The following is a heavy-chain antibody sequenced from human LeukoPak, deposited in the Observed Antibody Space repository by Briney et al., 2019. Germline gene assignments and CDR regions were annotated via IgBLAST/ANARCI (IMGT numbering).Heavy chain of an antibody. CDR1: GFTFSNYG. J-gene: IGHJ4*02. CDR2: IWYDGSNK. D-gene: IGHD1-1*01. Sequence: PGGSLRLSCAASGFTFSNYGMHWVRQAPGKGLEWVALIWYDGSNKYYADSVKGRFTISRDNSKNTLYLQMNSLRAEDTAVYYCARVRYGDYWGQGTLVTVSS. CDR3: ARVRYGDY. V-gene: IGHV3-33*01.